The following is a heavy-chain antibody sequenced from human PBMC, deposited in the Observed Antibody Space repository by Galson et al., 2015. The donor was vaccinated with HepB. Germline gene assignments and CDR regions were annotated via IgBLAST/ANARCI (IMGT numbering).Heavy chain of an antibody. J-gene: IGHJ3*02. Sequence: SLRLSCAASGFTFGDYAMSWFRQAPGKGLEWVGFIRSKAYGGTTEYAASVKGRFTISRDDSKSIAYLQMNSLKTEDTAVYYCTRGYGSGYSKVDAFEIWGQGTMVTVSS. V-gene: IGHV3-49*03. CDR1: GFTFGDYA. CDR2: IRSKAYGGTT. CDR3: TRGYGSGYSKVDAFEI. D-gene: IGHD3-22*01.